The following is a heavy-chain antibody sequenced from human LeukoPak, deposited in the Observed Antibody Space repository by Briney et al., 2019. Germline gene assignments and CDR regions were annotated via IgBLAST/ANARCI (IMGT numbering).Heavy chain of an antibody. V-gene: IGHV1-24*01. CDR3: ATDPPRIAAAGNYGMDV. CDR1: GYTLTVLS. D-gene: IGHD6-13*01. Sequence: ASVKVSCKVSGYTLTVLSMHWVRQAPGKGLEWMGGFDPEDGETIYAQKFQGRVTMTEDTSTDTAYMELSSLRSEDTAVYYCATDPPRIAAAGNYGMDVWGQGTTVTVSS. CDR2: FDPEDGET. J-gene: IGHJ6*02.